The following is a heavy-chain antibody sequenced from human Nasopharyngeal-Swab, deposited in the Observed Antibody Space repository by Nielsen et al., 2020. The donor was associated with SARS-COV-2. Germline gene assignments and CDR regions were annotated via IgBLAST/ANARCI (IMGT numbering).Heavy chain of an antibody. CDR3: ARGAVVRYGMDV. CDR2: INPNNGNT. J-gene: IGHJ6*02. V-gene: IGHV1-18*04. CDR1: GYTFTGYY. Sequence: ASVKVSCKTSGYTFTGYYLHRVRQAPGQGLEWMGWINPNNGNTNYAQKLQGRVTMTTDTSTSTAYMELRSLRSDDTAVYYCARGAVVRYGMDVWGQGTTVTVSS. D-gene: IGHD3-22*01.